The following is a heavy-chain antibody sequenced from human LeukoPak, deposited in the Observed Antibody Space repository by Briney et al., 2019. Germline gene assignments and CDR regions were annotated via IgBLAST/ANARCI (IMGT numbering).Heavy chain of an antibody. CDR3: TRRRYSSSWYHWFDP. Sequence: GGSLRLSCADSGFTFSGSAMHWVRQASGKGLEWVGRIRSKANSYATAYAASVKGRFTISRDDSKNTAYLQMNSLKTEDTAVYYCTRRRYSSSWYHWFDPWGQGTLVTVSS. V-gene: IGHV3-73*01. CDR1: GFTFSGSA. D-gene: IGHD6-13*01. CDR2: IRSKANSYAT. J-gene: IGHJ5*02.